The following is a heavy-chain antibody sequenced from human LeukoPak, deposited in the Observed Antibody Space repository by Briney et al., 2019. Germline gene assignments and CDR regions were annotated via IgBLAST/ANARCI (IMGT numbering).Heavy chain of an antibody. CDR2: TYPDDSDT. CDR1: GYSFSSYW. V-gene: IGHV5-51*01. J-gene: IGHJ4*02. Sequence: GESLKISCKGSGYSFSSYWIGWVRQMPGKGLEWMGITYPDDSDTRYSPSFQGQVTISAAKSISTAYLQWSSLKASDTAMYYCARHRKDIGFDSWGQGTLVTLST. CDR3: ARHRKDIGFDS. D-gene: IGHD2-15*01.